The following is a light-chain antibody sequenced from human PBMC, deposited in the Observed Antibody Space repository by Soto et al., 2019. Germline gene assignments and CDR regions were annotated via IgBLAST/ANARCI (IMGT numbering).Light chain of an antibody. CDR2: DVS. Sequence: QSALTQPASVSGSPEQSITISCTGTSSDVGGYHYVSWYQQYPGKAPKVMIYDVSNRPSGVSNRFSGSKSGTTASLTISGLQAEDEADYSCSAYTSSSTYVVGTGTKVTVL. V-gene: IGLV2-14*01. CDR3: SAYTSSSTYV. J-gene: IGLJ1*01. CDR1: SSDVGGYHY.